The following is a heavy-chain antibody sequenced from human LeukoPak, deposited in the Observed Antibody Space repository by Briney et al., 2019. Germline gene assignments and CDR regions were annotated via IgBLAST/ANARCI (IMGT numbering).Heavy chain of an antibody. CDR1: GFTFGTYG. D-gene: IGHD6-19*01. CDR2: IWYDGSNK. CDR3: ARGSGWAYYFDY. Sequence: GGSLRLSCAASGFTFGTYGMPRVRQAPGKGLEWVALIWYDGSNKYYADSMKGRFTISRDNSKNTVSLQMNSLRAEDTAVYYCARGSGWAYYFDYWGQGTLVTVSS. J-gene: IGHJ4*02. V-gene: IGHV3-33*01.